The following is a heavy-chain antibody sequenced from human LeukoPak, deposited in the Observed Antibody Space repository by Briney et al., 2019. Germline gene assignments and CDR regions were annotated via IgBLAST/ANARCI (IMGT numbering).Heavy chain of an antibody. CDR3: ARRAVYYYYGMDV. J-gene: IGHJ6*02. V-gene: IGHV1-2*02. D-gene: IGHD6-25*01. CDR1: GGTFSSYA. Sequence: ASVKVSCKASGGTFSSYAISWVRQAPGQGLEWMGWINPNSGGTNYAQKFQGRVTMTRDTSISTAYMEVSRLKSDDTAVYYCARRAVYYYYGMDVWGQGSTVTVSS. CDR2: INPNSGGT.